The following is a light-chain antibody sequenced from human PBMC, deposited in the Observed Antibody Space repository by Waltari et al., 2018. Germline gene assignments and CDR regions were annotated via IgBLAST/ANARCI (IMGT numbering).Light chain of an antibody. V-gene: IGKV1-17*03. CDR2: GAS. Sequence: DIQVTQSPSAMSASVGARVTITCRASQDISNYLAWFQQRPGKVPKRLIYGASRLQDGVPSRFSGSGSATEFTLTISSLQPADFATYYCLQHDSFPWTFGQGTKVEF. CDR1: QDISNY. J-gene: IGKJ1*01. CDR3: LQHDSFPWT.